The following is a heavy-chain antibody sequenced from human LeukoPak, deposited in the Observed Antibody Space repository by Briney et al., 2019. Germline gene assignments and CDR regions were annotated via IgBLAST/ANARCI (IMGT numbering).Heavy chain of an antibody. Sequence: GRSLTLPCAASGFTFNNYWMQWVRHAPGKGLVWISRINTDGSSTSYADSVRGRFTISRDNAKNTLYLQMSSLRVEDTAVYYCAFSSSLGLWWGQGTLVTVSS. V-gene: IGHV3-74*01. J-gene: IGHJ4*02. CDR2: INTDGSST. D-gene: IGHD2-2*01. CDR3: AFSSSLGLW. CDR1: GFTFNNYW.